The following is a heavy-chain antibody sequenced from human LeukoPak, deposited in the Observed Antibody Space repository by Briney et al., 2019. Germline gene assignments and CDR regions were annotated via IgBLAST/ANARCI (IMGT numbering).Heavy chain of an antibody. Sequence: GGSLRLSCAASGFTFSSYAMHWVRQTPGKGLEWVAAISYAGSNTHYADSVKGRFTISRDNFKNMVSLQMNRLRAEDTAVYYCAKDAQRGFDYSNSLEHWGQGSLVTVSS. CDR1: GFTFSSYA. J-gene: IGHJ4*02. V-gene: IGHV3-30*14. CDR2: ISYAGSNT. D-gene: IGHD4-11*01. CDR3: AKDAQRGFDYSNSLEH.